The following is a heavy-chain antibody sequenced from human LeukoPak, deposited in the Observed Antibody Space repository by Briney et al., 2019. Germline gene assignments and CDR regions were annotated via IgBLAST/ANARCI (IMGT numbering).Heavy chain of an antibody. CDR1: GFTFSSYS. J-gene: IGHJ4*02. CDR3: ARDLGMTDGDYVSYFDY. CDR2: ISSSSSYI. V-gene: IGHV3-21*01. D-gene: IGHD4-17*01. Sequence: KPGGSLRLSCAASGFTFSSYSMNWVRQAPGKGLEWVSSISSSSSYIYYADSVKGRFTISRDNAKNSLYLQMNSLRAEDTAVYYCARDLGMTDGDYVSYFDYWGQGTLVTVSS.